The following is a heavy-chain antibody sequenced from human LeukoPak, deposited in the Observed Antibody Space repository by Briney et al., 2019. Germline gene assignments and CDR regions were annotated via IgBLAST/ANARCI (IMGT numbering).Heavy chain of an antibody. CDR1: GFTVSSNY. V-gene: IGHV3-23*01. Sequence: GSLRLSCAASGFTVSSNYMSWVRQAPGKGLEWVSAISGSGGSTYYADSVKGRFTISRDNSKNTLHLQMNSLRAEDTAVYYCASPVRGVIWYWGQGTLVTVSS. CDR3: ASPVRGVIWY. D-gene: IGHD3-10*01. CDR2: ISGSGGST. J-gene: IGHJ4*02.